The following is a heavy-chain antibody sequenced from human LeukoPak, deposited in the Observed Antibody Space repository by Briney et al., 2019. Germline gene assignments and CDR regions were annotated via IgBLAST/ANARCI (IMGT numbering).Heavy chain of an antibody. V-gene: IGHV4-31*03. CDR2: IYYSGST. J-gene: IGHJ3*02. Sequence: SQTLSLTCTVSGGSISSGGYYWSWIRQHPGKGLEWIGYIYYSGSTYYNPSLKSRVTISVDTSKNQFSLKLSFVTAADTAVYYCARDRNHAFDIWGQGTMVTVSS. CDR3: ARDRNHAFDI. D-gene: IGHD1-1*01. CDR1: GGSISSGGYY.